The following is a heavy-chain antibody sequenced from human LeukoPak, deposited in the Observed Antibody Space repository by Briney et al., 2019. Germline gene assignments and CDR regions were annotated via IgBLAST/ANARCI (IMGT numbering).Heavy chain of an antibody. J-gene: IGHJ4*02. Sequence: GGSLRLSCAASGFTFSSYAMSWLRQAPGKGLDWVSAISGSGGSTYYADSVKGRFTISRDNSKNTLYLQMNSLRAEDTAVYYCAKDLVVTGRFDYWGQGTLVTVSS. CDR3: AKDLVVTGRFDY. V-gene: IGHV3-23*01. D-gene: IGHD2-21*02. CDR2: ISGSGGST. CDR1: GFTFSSYA.